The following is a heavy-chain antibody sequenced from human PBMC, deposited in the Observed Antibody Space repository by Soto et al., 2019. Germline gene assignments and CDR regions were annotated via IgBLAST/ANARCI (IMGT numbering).Heavy chain of an antibody. D-gene: IGHD2-21*02. CDR3: ARSLGRVTLDY. V-gene: IGHV2-5*02. J-gene: IGHJ4*02. Sequence: QITLKESGPTLVKPTQTLTLTCTFSGFSLNTNGVGVYWIRQPPGKALEWLALIYWDDDKHYSPSLNNRLTITQDTPKNQVVPKMTNMDPVDTATYFCARSLGRVTLDYWGQGALVTVSS. CDR1: GFSLNTNGVG. CDR2: IYWDDDK.